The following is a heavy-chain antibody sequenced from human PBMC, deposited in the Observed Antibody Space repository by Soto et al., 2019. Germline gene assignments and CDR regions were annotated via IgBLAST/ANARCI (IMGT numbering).Heavy chain of an antibody. CDR3: ARRGCTNGVCFSEYYYYHGMDL. D-gene: IGHD2-8*01. CDR2: IWYDGSNK. Sequence: QVQLVESGGGVVQPGRSLRLSCAASGFTFSSYGMHWVRQAPGKGLEWVAVIWYDGSNKYYTDSVKGRFTISRDNSKNTLYLQMNSLRAEDTAVYFCARRGCTNGVCFSEYYYYHGMDLWGQGTTVTVSS. CDR1: GFTFSSYG. J-gene: IGHJ6*02. V-gene: IGHV3-33*01.